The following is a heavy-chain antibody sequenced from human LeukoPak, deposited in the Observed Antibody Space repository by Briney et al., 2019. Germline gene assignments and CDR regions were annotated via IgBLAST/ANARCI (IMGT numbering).Heavy chain of an antibody. J-gene: IGHJ4*02. CDR1: GYSFTSYW. V-gene: IGHV5-51*01. CDR2: IYPGDSDT. Sequence: GESLKISCKGSGYSFTSYWIGWVRQMPGKGVEWMGIIYPGDSDTRYSPSFQGQVTISADKSISTAYLQWSSLKASDTAMYYCARQYDSSGRPFDYWGQGTLVTVSS. D-gene: IGHD3-22*01. CDR3: ARQYDSSGRPFDY.